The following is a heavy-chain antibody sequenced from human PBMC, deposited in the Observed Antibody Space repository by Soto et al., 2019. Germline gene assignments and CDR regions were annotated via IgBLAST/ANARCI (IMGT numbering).Heavy chain of an antibody. D-gene: IGHD3-3*01. CDR1: GFTFSSYG. CDR3: AKHLPYSDFWSVHYYYGMDA. Sequence: PGGSLRLSCAASGFTFSSYGMHWVRQAPGKGLEWVAVISCDGSNKYYADSVKGRFTISRDNSKNKLYLQMNSLRAEDTAVYYCAKHLPYSDFWSVHYYYGMDAWGQGTPVTVSS. CDR2: ISCDGSNK. V-gene: IGHV3-30*18. J-gene: IGHJ6*02.